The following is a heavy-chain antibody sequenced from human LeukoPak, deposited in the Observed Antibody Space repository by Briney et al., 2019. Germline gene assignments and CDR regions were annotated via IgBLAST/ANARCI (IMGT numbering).Heavy chain of an antibody. CDR1: GDNLRADY. CDR3: AVAGPDSSSSDAFDI. V-gene: IGHV1-2*02. J-gene: IGHJ3*02. CDR2: INPNSGAT. D-gene: IGHD6-6*01. Sequence: ASVKVSCKASGDNLRADYLHWVGQAPGQGLEWMGWINPNSGATNYAEQFRGRVSMTRDTSISTTYLDLSRLTSDDTALYYCAVAGPDSSSSDAFDIWGRGTMVTVSS.